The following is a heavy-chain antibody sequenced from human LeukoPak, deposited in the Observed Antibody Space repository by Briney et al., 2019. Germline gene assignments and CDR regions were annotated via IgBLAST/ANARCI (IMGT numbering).Heavy chain of an antibody. V-gene: IGHV4-34*01. CDR1: GGSFGGYY. J-gene: IGHJ4*02. Sequence: SETLSLTCAVYGGSFGGYYWSWIRQPPGKGLEWIGEINHSGSTNYNPSLKSRVTISVDTSKNQFSLKLSSVTAADTAVYYCARMSIAARPGVDYWGQGTLVTVSS. D-gene: IGHD6-6*01. CDR2: INHSGST. CDR3: ARMSIAARPGVDY.